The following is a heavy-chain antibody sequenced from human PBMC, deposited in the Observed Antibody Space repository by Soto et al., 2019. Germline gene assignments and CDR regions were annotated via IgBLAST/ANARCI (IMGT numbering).Heavy chain of an antibody. CDR3: AKDRAVEMATGGAFDI. Sequence: AGGSLRLSCAASGFTFSDYAIIWIRQVPGKGLQWVSGLYGNGGGVHYADSVKGRFTISRDNSKNTLHLQMNSLRAEDTAVYYCAKDRAVEMATGGAFDIWGQGTMVTVSS. CDR2: LYGNGGGV. D-gene: IGHD5-12*01. J-gene: IGHJ3*02. V-gene: IGHV3-23*01. CDR1: GFTFSDYA.